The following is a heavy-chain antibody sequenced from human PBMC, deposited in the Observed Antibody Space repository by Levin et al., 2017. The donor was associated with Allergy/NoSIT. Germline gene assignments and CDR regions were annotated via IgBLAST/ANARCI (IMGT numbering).Heavy chain of an antibody. J-gene: IGHJ4*02. CDR3: ARVIGTVRGVMSPYDS. V-gene: IGHV1-2*02. CDR2: MNPNSGGS. Sequence: PGESLKISCKTSGYTFNAFYIHWVRQAPGQGLEWMGWMNPNSGGSNYAQKFQRRVTMTRDTSISTVYMELSGLTSGDTATYYCARVIGTVRGVMSPYDSWGQGTPVTVSS. CDR1: GYTFNAFY. D-gene: IGHD3-10*01.